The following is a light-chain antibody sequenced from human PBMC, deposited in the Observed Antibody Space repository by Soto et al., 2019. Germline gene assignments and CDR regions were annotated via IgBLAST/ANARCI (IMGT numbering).Light chain of an antibody. Sequence: EIVLAQSPGTLSLSPGQGATLSCRASQSVSNNFLVWYQHKPGQAPRVLIYGASRRATGIPDRFSGSGSETDFTLMISRLEPEDFAGYYCQQYGSSPNTFGQGTRLEIK. CDR2: GAS. CDR3: QQYGSSPNT. J-gene: IGKJ5*01. V-gene: IGKV3-20*01. CDR1: QSVSNNF.